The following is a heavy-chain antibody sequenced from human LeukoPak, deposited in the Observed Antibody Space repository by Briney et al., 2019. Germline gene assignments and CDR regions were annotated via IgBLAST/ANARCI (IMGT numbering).Heavy chain of an antibody. CDR1: GFTFSSSA. CDR3: TTPPVGGYTGNDPFDY. J-gene: IGHJ4*02. D-gene: IGHD5-12*01. CDR2: IRDKANSYAT. Sequence: PGGSLKLSCAASGFTFSSSAMHWVRQASGKGLEWVGQIRDKANSYATEYGASLEGRFTISRDDSKNTVYLQMNSLKSEDTAVYYCTTPPVGGYTGNDPFDYRGQGTLVTVFS. V-gene: IGHV3-73*01.